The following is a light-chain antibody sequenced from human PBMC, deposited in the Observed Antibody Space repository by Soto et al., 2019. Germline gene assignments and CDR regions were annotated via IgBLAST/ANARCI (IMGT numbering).Light chain of an antibody. CDR1: SSDVGGYNR. Sequence: QSALTQPPSVSGSPGQSVTISCTGTSSDVGGYNRVSWYQQPPGTAPKLIIYEVKNRPSGVPDRFSGSKSGNTASLTISGLQADDEAYYYCSSYTSTTSVVFGGGTQLTVL. CDR2: EVK. V-gene: IGLV2-18*02. CDR3: SSYTSTTSVV. J-gene: IGLJ2*01.